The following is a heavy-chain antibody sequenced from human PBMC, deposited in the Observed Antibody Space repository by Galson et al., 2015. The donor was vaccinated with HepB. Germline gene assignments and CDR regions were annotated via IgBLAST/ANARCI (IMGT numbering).Heavy chain of an antibody. D-gene: IGHD3-9*01. V-gene: IGHV3-48*01. CDR2: ISSGSSTI. Sequence: SLRLSCAASGFTFRTYSMNWVRQAPGKGLEWVSYISSGSSTIYYADSVKGRFTISRDNVKNSLYLQMNSLRAEDTAVYYCARDDKSYDILTGYQKFFDYWGQGTLVTVSS. J-gene: IGHJ4*02. CDR1: GFTFRTYS. CDR3: ARDDKSYDILTGYQKFFDY.